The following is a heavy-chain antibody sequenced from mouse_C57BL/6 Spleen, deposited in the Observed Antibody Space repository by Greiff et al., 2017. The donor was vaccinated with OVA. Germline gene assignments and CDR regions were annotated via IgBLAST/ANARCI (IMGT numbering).Heavy chain of an antibody. V-gene: IGHV1-7*01. CDR2: INPSSGYT. J-gene: IGHJ2*01. CDR1: GYTFTSYW. CDR3: ASSNYGNSYYFDY. Sequence: VQLVESGAELAKPGASVKLSCKASGYTFTSYWMHWVKQRPGQGLEWIGYINPSSGYTKYNQKFKDKATLTADKSSSTAYMQLSSLAYEDSAVYYCASSNYGNSYYFDYWGQGTTLTVSS. D-gene: IGHD2-1*01.